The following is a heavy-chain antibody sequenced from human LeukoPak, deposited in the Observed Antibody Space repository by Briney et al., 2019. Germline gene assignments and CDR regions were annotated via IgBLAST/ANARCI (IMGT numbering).Heavy chain of an antibody. D-gene: IGHD6-19*01. J-gene: IGHJ4*02. V-gene: IGHV3-9*03. CDR3: AKDIRGYSSGCIDY. CDR1: GFTFDDYA. Sequence: GGSLRLSCAASGFTFDDYAMHWVRQAPGKGLEWVSGISWNSGSIGYADSVKDRFTISRDNAKNSLFLQMNSLRAEDMALYYCAKDIRGYSSGCIDYWGQGTLVTVSS. CDR2: ISWNSGSI.